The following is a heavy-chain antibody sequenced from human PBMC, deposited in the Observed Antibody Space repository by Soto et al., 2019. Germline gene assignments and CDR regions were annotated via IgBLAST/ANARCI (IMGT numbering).Heavy chain of an antibody. J-gene: IGHJ4*02. D-gene: IGHD6-19*01. CDR1: GFTFSSYA. CDR2: ISGSGGST. Sequence: GGSLRLSCAASGFTFSSYAMSWVRQAPGKGLEWVSAISGSGGSTYYADSVKGRFTISRDNSKNTLYLQMNSLRAEDTAVYYCTRVRLGSSRSSDYWGQGIRVTVSS. CDR3: TRVRLGSSRSSDY. V-gene: IGHV3-23*01.